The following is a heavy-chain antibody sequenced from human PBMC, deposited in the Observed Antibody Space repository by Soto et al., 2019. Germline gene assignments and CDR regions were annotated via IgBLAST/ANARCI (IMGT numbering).Heavy chain of an antibody. J-gene: IGHJ4*02. V-gene: IGHV3-30*18. CDR3: AKTRTIFGVVSRYYFDY. D-gene: IGHD3-3*01. Sequence: QVQLMESGGGVVQPGRSQRLSCAASGFSFSDYGMHWVRQPPGKGLEWVAYTSYDGSKTYYADSVMGRFTISRDNSKNTLFLQMNSLRPEDTAMYYCAKTRTIFGVVSRYYFDYWGQGTLVTVSS. CDR2: TSYDGSKT. CDR1: GFSFSDYG.